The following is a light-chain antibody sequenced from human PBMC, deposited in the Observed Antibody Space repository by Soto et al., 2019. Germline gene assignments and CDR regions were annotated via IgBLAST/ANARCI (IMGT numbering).Light chain of an antibody. CDR2: GTS. Sequence: EIVLTQSPGTLSLSPGERATLSCRASQSVTSNYLGWYQQKPGQPPRLLLYGTSKRATGIPDRFSGGGSGTDFSLTISRLEPEDFAVDYGQQYGSSPSITFGRGTRL. J-gene: IGKJ5*01. V-gene: IGKV3-20*01. CDR3: QQYGSSPSIT. CDR1: QSVTSNY.